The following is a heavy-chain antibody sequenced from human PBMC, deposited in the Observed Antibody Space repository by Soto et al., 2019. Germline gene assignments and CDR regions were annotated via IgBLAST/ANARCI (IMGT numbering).Heavy chain of an antibody. CDR3: ARRGYGLYFDY. J-gene: IGHJ4*02. CDR1: GFTVSTYH. CDR2: ISGNGDST. V-gene: IGHV3-64*01. Sequence: PGGSLRLSCAAFGFTVSTYHMSWVRQAPGKGLEYVSVISGNGDSTYYANSVKGRFTISRDNSKNTLYLQMGSLRAEDMAVYYCARRGYGLYFDYWGQGTLVTVS. D-gene: IGHD3-10*01.